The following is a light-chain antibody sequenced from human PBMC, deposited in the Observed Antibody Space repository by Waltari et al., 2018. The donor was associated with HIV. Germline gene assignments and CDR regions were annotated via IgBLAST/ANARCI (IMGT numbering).Light chain of an antibody. Sequence: SALTQPASVSASPGQSITISCAGTSRAFGTYILVSWYQQHPDKAPKLIIYEVTKRPSGISNRFSGSKSGNTASLTISGLQAEDEADYYCCSYAGSSTWVFGGGTKLTVL. J-gene: IGLJ3*02. V-gene: IGLV2-23*02. CDR3: CSYAGSSTWV. CDR2: EVT. CDR1: SRAFGTYIL.